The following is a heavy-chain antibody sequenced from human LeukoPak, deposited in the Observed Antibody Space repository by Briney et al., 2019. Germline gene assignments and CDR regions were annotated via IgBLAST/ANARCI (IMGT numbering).Heavy chain of an antibody. J-gene: IGHJ4*02. Sequence: PGGSLRLSCAASGFTFSSYSMNWVRQAPGKGLEWVPSISSSSSYIYYADSVKGRFTISRDNAKNSLYLQMNSLRAEDTAVYYCARDLRSSGWYYFDYWGQGTLVTVSS. CDR1: GFTFSSYS. D-gene: IGHD6-19*01. CDR3: ARDLRSSGWYYFDY. V-gene: IGHV3-21*01. CDR2: ISSSSSYI.